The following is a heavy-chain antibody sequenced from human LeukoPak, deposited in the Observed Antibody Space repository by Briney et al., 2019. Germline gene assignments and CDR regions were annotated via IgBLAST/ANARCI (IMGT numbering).Heavy chain of an antibody. Sequence: PGGSLRLSCAASGFTFSSYWMHWVRQAPGKGLAWVSRINGDGSSTSNADSVKGRFTISRDNAKNTLYLQMNSLRAEDTAVYYCVREYSSSLTYWGQGTLVTVSS. J-gene: IGHJ4*02. CDR2: INGDGSST. CDR3: VREYSSSLTY. V-gene: IGHV3-74*01. D-gene: IGHD6-6*01. CDR1: GFTFSSYW.